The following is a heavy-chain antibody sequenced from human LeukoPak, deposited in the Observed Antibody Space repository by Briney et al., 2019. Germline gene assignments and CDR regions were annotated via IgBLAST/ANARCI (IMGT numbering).Heavy chain of an antibody. CDR1: GGSISSTGYY. Sequence: SGTLSLTCTVSGGSISSTGYYWGWVRQPPGKGLEWIGSTYYRGTTYHNAFLKSRVTISVDAAKVEVSLKLRSVTAADTAMYYCARGRGFSYGTPFDYWGQGTPVTVSA. CDR3: ARGRGFSYGTPFDY. V-gene: IGHV4-39*07. J-gene: IGHJ4*02. D-gene: IGHD5-18*01. CDR2: TYYRGTT.